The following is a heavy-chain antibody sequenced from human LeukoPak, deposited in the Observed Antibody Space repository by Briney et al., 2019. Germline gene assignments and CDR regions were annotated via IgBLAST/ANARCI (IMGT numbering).Heavy chain of an antibody. CDR2: ISTDGSNK. J-gene: IGHJ4*02. V-gene: IGHV3-30-3*01. Sequence: PGRSLRLSCAASGFTFSSSAMYWVRQAPGKGLEWVAVISTDGSNKYYTDSVKGRFTISRDNSKNTLYLQMNSLRTEDTAVYYCAPRVGSTSPFDYWGQGTLVTVSS. D-gene: IGHD2-2*01. CDR1: GFTFSSSA. CDR3: APRVGSTSPFDY.